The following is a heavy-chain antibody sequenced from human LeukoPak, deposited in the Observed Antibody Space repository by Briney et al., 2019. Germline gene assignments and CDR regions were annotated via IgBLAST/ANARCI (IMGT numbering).Heavy chain of an antibody. CDR1: GFTFNAYG. D-gene: IGHD2-8*01. Sequence: GGSLRLSCAASGFTFNAYGMHWVRQAPGKGLEWVAGMNYDGSKKYYADSAKGRFTISRDDTKNSLYLQMNSLRADDTAVYYCARRGPTLSPVLASLGFDSWGQGTLVTVSS. CDR2: MNYDGSKK. CDR3: ARRGPTLSPVLASLGFDS. J-gene: IGHJ4*02. V-gene: IGHV3-33*01.